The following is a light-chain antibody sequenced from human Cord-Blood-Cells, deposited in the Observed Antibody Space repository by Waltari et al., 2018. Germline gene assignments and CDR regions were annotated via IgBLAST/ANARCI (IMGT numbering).Light chain of an antibody. CDR1: KSVSSY. CDR2: YAS. V-gene: IGKV3-11*01. Sequence: EIVLTQSPATLPLPPGERATLSCRASKSVSSYLAWYQQTPGQAPRLLIYYASNRATGIPARFSGSWSGTDFTLTISSLEPEYFAVYYCQQRSNWLTFGGGTKVEIK. J-gene: IGKJ4*01. CDR3: QQRSNWLT.